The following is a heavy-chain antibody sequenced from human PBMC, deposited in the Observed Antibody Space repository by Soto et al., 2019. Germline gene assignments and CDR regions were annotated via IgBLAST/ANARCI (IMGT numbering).Heavy chain of an antibody. CDR2: INPSGGST. CDR1: GYTFTSYY. D-gene: IGHD3-3*01. Sequence: QVQLVQSGAEVKKPGASVKVSCKASGYTFTSYYMHWVRQAPGQGLEWMGIINPSGGSTSYAQKYQGSVTMPRDTSTSTVYMELSSLRSEDTAVYYCARDLLLRFSYGMDVWGQGTTVTVSS. V-gene: IGHV1-46*03. CDR3: ARDLLLRFSYGMDV. J-gene: IGHJ6*02.